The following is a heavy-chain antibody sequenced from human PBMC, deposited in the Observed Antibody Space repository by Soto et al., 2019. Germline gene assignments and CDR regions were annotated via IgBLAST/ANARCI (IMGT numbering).Heavy chain of an antibody. V-gene: IGHV4-59*01. CDR3: ARWRDPYFDY. D-gene: IGHD3-3*01. J-gene: IGHJ4*02. CDR2: IYYTGST. CDR1: GGSIINYY. Sequence: SETLSLTCTVSGGSIINYYWSWIRQPPEKGLEWIGYIYYTGSTNYNSSLKSRVTISVDTSKNQFSLKLSSVTAADTAVYYCARWRDPYFDYWGQGTLVTVSS.